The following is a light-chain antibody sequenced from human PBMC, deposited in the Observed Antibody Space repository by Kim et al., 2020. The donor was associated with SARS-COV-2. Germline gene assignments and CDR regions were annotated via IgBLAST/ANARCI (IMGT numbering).Light chain of an antibody. CDR2: WAS. CDR3: QQYYSAPYT. Sequence: DIVMTQYPDSLAVSLGERATINCKSSQSILYSSTNNNYLAWYQQKPGQPPRLLIYWASTRESGVPDRFSGSGSGTDFTLTISSLQAEDVAVYHCQQYYSAPYTFGQGTKLEIK. V-gene: IGKV4-1*01. CDR1: QSILYSSTNNNY. J-gene: IGKJ2*01.